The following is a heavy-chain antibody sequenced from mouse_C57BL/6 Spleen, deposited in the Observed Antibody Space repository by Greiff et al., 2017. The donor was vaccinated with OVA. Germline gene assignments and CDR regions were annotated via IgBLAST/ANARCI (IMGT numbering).Heavy chain of an antibody. CDR1: GYTFTSYW. Sequence: VQLQQPGAELVKPGASVKLSCKASGYTFTSYWMHWVKQRPGQGLEWIGMIHPNSGSTNYNAKFKSKATLTVDKSSSTAYMQLSSLTSEDSAVYYCAREGLRRDYAMDYWGQGTSVTVSS. CDR3: AREGLRRDYAMDY. D-gene: IGHD2-4*01. J-gene: IGHJ4*01. CDR2: IHPNSGST. V-gene: IGHV1-64*01.